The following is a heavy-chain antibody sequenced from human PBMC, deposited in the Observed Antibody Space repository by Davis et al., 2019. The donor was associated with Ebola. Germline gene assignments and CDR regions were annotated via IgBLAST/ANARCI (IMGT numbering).Heavy chain of an antibody. CDR2: ISAYNGNT. D-gene: IGHD2-2*02. Sequence: ASVKVSCKASGYTFTSYGISWVRQAPGQGLEWMGWISAYNGNTNYAQKLQGRVTMTTDTSTSTAYMELRSLRSDDKAVYYCAREFCSSTSCYRGWFDPWGQGTLVTVSS. V-gene: IGHV1-18*01. J-gene: IGHJ5*02. CDR1: GYTFTSYG. CDR3: AREFCSSTSCYRGWFDP.